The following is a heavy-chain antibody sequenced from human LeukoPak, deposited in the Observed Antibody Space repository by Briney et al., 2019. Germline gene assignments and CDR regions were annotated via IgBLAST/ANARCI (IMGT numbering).Heavy chain of an antibody. V-gene: IGHV3-21*01. D-gene: IGHD4-17*01. CDR1: GFTFSSYS. CDR2: ISSSSSYI. CDR3: ARDPSTTVTTEDFDY. Sequence: GGSLRLSCAASGFTFSSYSMNWVRQAPGKGLECVSSISSSSSYIYYAESVKGRFTISRDNAKNSLYMQMNSLRAEDTAVYYCARDPSTTVTTEDFDYWGQGTLVTVSS. J-gene: IGHJ4*02.